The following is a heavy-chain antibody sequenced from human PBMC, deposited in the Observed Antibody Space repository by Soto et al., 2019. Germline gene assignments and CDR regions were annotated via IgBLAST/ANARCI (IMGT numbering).Heavy chain of an antibody. CDR1: GGSISSGDYY. D-gene: IGHD1-1*01. CDR2: IYYSGST. V-gene: IGHV4-30-4*01. J-gene: IGHJ4*02. Sequence: SETLSLTCTVSGGSISSGDYYWSWIRQPPGKGLEWIGYIYYSGSTYSNSSLKSRVTISVDTSKKQFSLMLSSWTAAGTAVYDCARAPTSTRTYHFDYWGQGTQVTVAP. CDR3: ARAPTSTRTYHFDY.